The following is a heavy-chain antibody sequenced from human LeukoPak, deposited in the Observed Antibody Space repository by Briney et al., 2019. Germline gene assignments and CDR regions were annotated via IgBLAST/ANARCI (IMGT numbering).Heavy chain of an antibody. Sequence: ASLKVSCTASGYTFTTYDMNWVRQAPGQGLDWMGIINSSGGSTTYAQKFQGRVTMTRDTSTSTIYMELSSLRSEDTAVYYCARGSGYDFLGAFDIWGQGTMVTVSS. V-gene: IGHV1-46*01. CDR1: GYTFTTYD. CDR2: INSSGGST. CDR3: ARGSGYDFLGAFDI. D-gene: IGHD5-12*01. J-gene: IGHJ3*02.